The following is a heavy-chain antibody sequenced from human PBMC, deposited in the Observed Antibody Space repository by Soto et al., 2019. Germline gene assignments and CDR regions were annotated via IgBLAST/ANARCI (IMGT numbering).Heavy chain of an antibody. CDR1: GLPLSVRS. Sequence: EVQLVESGGGLVQPGGPLSPSCAASGLPLSVRSMPWVRQAPGKGLVWVSGIDNAGTDSTYADSVKGRFTSSRDNAKNMLYLQMNSLRVEDTAVYYCARGWFGPDVWGKGTTVTVSS. J-gene: IGHJ6*04. D-gene: IGHD3-10*01. CDR3: ARGWFGPDV. V-gene: IGHV3-74*01. CDR2: IDNAGTDS.